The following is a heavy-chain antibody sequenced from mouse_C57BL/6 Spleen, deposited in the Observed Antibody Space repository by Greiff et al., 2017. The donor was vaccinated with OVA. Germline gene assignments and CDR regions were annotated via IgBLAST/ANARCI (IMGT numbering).Heavy chain of an antibody. CDR3: ARCYDYWYFDV. Sequence: VQLQQPGAELVMPGASVKLSCKASGYTFTSYWMHWVKQRPGQGLEWIGEIDPSDSYTNYNQKFKGKSTLTVDKSSSTAYMQLSSLTSEDSAVYYCARCYDYWYFDVWHRDHGHRLL. CDR2: IDPSDSYT. V-gene: IGHV1-69*01. J-gene: IGHJ1*03. CDR1: GYTFTSYW. D-gene: IGHD2-3*01.